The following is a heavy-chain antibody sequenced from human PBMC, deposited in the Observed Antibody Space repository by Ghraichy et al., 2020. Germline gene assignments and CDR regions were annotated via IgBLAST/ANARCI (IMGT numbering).Heavy chain of an antibody. CDR2: LYSGGDS. CDR1: GFTISSNY. D-gene: IGHD6-19*01. CDR3: ARWQRHLGSSAWYYFYT. V-gene: IGHV3-53*01. Sequence: GGSLRLSCAGSGFTISSNYMIWVRQAPGKGLEWVSTLYSGGDSYFADSVKGRFTVSRDNSKNALYLQMNRLRGEDTALYYCARWQRHLGSSAWYYFYTWCQATLVTASS. J-gene: IGHJ4*02.